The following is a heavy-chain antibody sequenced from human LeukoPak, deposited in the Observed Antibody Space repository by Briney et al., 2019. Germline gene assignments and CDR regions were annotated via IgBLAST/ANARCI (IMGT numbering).Heavy chain of an antibody. Sequence: PGGSLRPSCAASGFTFSSYATTWVRQAPGKGLEWVSGISGSGGSTYYADSVKGRFTISRDNSKNPLYLQMNSLRAEDTAVYYCAKGGRWDYYDSSHWGQGTMVTVSS. J-gene: IGHJ3*01. V-gene: IGHV3-23*01. CDR1: GFTFSSYA. CDR3: AKGGRWDYYDSSH. CDR2: ISGSGGST. D-gene: IGHD3-22*01.